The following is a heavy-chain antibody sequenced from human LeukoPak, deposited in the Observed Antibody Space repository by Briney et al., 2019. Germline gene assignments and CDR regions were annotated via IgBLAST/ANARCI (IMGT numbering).Heavy chain of an antibody. J-gene: IGHJ4*02. D-gene: IGHD5-12*01. CDR1: GFTFDDYA. V-gene: IGHV3-9*01. CDR3: ANGASYNGWLNY. Sequence: GGSLRLSCAASGFTFDDYAMYWVRQAPGKGLEWVSGISWNSDLIGYADSEKGRFTISRDNAKNSLYLQMNSLRVEDTAFYYCANGASYNGWLNYWGQGTLVTVSS. CDR2: ISWNSDLI.